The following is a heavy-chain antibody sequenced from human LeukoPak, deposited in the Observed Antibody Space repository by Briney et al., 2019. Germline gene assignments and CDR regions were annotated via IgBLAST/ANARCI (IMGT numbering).Heavy chain of an antibody. Sequence: GASVKASCKASGYTFTNYGISWVRQAPGQGLEWMAWISAYSGNTEYAQKMQGRVTMTTDTSTSTAYMELRNLISDDSAVYFCARDAVSTVTAGGIDYWGQGTLVTVSS. CDR3: ARDAVSTVTAGGIDY. D-gene: IGHD2-21*02. CDR1: GYTFTNYG. CDR2: ISAYSGNT. J-gene: IGHJ4*02. V-gene: IGHV1-18*01.